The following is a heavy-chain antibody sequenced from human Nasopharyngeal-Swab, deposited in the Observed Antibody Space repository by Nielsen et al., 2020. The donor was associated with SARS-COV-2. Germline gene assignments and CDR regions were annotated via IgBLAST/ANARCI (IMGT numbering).Heavy chain of an antibody. CDR3: ARDIYGDYVGY. CDR2: IIPIFGTA. Sequence: VRQMPGKGLEWMGGIIPIFGTANYAQKFQGRVTITADESTSTAYMELSSLRSEDTAVYYCARDIYGDYVGYWGQRTLVTVSS. V-gene: IGHV1-69*01. D-gene: IGHD4-17*01. J-gene: IGHJ4*02.